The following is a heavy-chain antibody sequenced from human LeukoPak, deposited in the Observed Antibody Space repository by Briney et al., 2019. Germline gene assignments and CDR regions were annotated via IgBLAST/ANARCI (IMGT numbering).Heavy chain of an antibody. J-gene: IGHJ4*02. CDR3: ARDPRSYNWNDIDY. Sequence: ASVKVSCKASGYTFTSYAMHWVRQAPGQRLEWMGWINAGNGNTKYSQKFQGRVTITRDTSASTAYMELSSLRSEDTAVYYCARDPRSYNWNDIDYWGQGTLVTVPS. D-gene: IGHD1-1*01. CDR1: GYTFTSYA. V-gene: IGHV1-3*01. CDR2: INAGNGNT.